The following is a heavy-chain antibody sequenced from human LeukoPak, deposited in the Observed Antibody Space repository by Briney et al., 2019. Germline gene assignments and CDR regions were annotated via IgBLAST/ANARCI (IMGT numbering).Heavy chain of an antibody. J-gene: IGHJ4*02. V-gene: IGHV3-23*01. Sequence: GGTLRLSCAASGFTFSSYGMSWVRQAPGKWLEWVSAISGSGGSTYYADSVKGRFTISRDNSKNTLYLQMNSLRAEDTAVYYCAKGYYGSGSYLFGYWGQGTLVTVSS. D-gene: IGHD3-10*01. CDR3: AKGYYGSGSYLFGY. CDR2: ISGSGGST. CDR1: GFTFSSYG.